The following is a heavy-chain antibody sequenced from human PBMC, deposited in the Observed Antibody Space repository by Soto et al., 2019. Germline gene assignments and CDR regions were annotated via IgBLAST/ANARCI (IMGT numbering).Heavy chain of an antibody. CDR3: ARDQGIAAAGFDY. CDR2: INPNSGGT. CDR1: GYTFTGYY. Sequence: ASVKVSGKASGYTFTGYYMHWVRQAPGQGLEWMGWINPNSGGTNYAQKFQGWVTMTRDTSISTAYMELSRLRSDDTAVYYCARDQGIAAAGFDYWGQGTLVTVSS. J-gene: IGHJ4*02. V-gene: IGHV1-2*04. D-gene: IGHD6-13*01.